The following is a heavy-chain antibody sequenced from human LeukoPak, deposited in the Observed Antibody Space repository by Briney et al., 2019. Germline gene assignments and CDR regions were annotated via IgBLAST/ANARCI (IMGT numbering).Heavy chain of an antibody. CDR1: GYTFSDYT. Sequence: ASLKVSCKASGYTFSDYTMHWVRQAPGQGLEWLGWFNPNTGGTFSVQRFQGRVTLTWDTSISTAYMQLRNLKSDDTAVFYCATQSFDFWGQGTLVTVSS. CDR3: ATQSFDF. J-gene: IGHJ4*02. V-gene: IGHV1-2*02. D-gene: IGHD2-15*01. CDR2: FNPNTGGT.